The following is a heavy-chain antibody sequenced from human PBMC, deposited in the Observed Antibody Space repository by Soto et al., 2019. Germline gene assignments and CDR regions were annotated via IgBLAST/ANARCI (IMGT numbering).Heavy chain of an antibody. V-gene: IGHV3-33*01. Sequence: GGLLRLSCAASGFTFSSYGMHWVRQAPGKGLEWVAVIWYDGSNKYYADSVKGRFTISRDNSKNTLYLQMNSLRAEDTAVYYCARDLLSTWIQLYYYYGMDVWGQGTTVTVSS. CDR3: ARDLLSTWIQLYYYYGMDV. D-gene: IGHD5-18*01. CDR2: IWYDGSNK. CDR1: GFTFSSYG. J-gene: IGHJ6*02.